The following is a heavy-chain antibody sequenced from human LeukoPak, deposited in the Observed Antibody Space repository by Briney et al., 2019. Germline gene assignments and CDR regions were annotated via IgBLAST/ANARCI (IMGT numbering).Heavy chain of an antibody. D-gene: IGHD1-1*01. J-gene: IGHJ3*02. V-gene: IGHV4-59*08. CDR2: IYYSGST. CDR1: GGSMSGYY. CDR3: ARTGTGRYAFDI. Sequence: NPSQTLSLTCTVSGGSMSGYYWSWIRQPPGKGLEWTGYIYYSGSTDYNPSLKSRVTISVETSKNQFSLKLTSVTAADTAVYYCARTGTGRYAFDIWGQGTVVTVSS.